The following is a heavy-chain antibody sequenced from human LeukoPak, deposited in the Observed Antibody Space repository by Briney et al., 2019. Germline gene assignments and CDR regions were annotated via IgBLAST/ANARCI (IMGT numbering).Heavy chain of an antibody. V-gene: IGHV4-4*07. CDR3: AGGWGDLLFDF. D-gene: IGHD3-16*01. CDR1: GGSINSYY. Sequence: SETLSLTCIVSGGSINSYYWSWIRQPAGKGLEWIGRIQSSGTTKYTPSLKSRVTISVDTPKKQFFLKLSSVTAADTAVYYCAGGWGDLLFDFWGQGILVTVSS. CDR2: IQSSGTT. J-gene: IGHJ4*02.